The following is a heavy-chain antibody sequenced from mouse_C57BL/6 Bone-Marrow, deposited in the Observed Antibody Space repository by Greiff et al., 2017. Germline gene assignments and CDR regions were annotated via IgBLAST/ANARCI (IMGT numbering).Heavy chain of an antibody. CDR2: ILPGSGST. D-gene: IGHD2-3*01. V-gene: IGHV1-9*01. Sequence: VQLQQSGAELMKPGASVKLSCKATGYTFTGYWIEWVKQRPGHGLEWIGEILPGSGSTNNNEKFKGKATFTADTSSNTAYMQLSSLTTEDSAIYYCARWGGYYAVGFAYWGQGTLVTVSA. CDR1: GYTFTGYW. J-gene: IGHJ3*01. CDR3: ARWGGYYAVGFAY.